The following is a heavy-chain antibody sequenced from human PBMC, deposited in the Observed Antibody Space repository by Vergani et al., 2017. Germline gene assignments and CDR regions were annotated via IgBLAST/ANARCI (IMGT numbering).Heavy chain of an antibody. CDR1: GFTFSSYG. CDR2: ISYDGSNK. J-gene: IGHJ4*02. Sequence: QVQLVESGGGVVQPGRSLRLSCAASGFTFSSYGMHWVRQAPGKGLEWVAVISYDGSNKYYADSVKGRFTISRDNSKNTLYLQMNSLRAEDTAVYYCARAMVGYYYDSSGYTANYYFDYWGQGTLVTVSS. D-gene: IGHD3-22*01. V-gene: IGHV3-30*03. CDR3: ARAMVGYYYDSSGYTANYYFDY.